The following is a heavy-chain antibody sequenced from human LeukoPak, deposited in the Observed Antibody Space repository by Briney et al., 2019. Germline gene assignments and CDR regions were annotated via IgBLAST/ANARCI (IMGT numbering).Heavy chain of an antibody. Sequence: SETLSLTCTVSGGSISSDYWSWTRQPPGKGLEWIGYIYYSGRTYYNPSLKSRITISVDTSKNQFSLKLSSVTAADTAVYYCARGFYSPHYWGQGTLVSVSS. D-gene: IGHD4-11*01. CDR3: ARGFYSPHY. CDR1: GGSISSDY. CDR2: IYYSGRT. J-gene: IGHJ4*02. V-gene: IGHV4-59*01.